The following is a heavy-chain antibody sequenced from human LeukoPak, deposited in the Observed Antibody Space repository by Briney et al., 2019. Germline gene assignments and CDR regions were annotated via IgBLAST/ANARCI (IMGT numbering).Heavy chain of an antibody. CDR1: GYTFTSYG. CDR2: ISAYNGNT. Sequence: GASVKVSCKASGYTFTSYGISWVRQAPGQGLEWMGWISAYNGNTNYAQKLHGRVTMTTDTSTSTAYMELRSLRSDDTAVYYCARYVNYDFWSGYSNYYYYYGMDVWGQGTTVTVSS. V-gene: IGHV1-18*01. J-gene: IGHJ6*02. D-gene: IGHD3-3*01. CDR3: ARYVNYDFWSGYSNYYYYYGMDV.